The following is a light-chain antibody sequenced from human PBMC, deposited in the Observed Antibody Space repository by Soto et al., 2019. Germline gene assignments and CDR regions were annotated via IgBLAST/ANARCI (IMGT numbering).Light chain of an antibody. Sequence: SYELTQASSVSVSPGQTARITCSGDVLAKNYARWFQQKPGQAPLPVIYKDSERPSGIPERFSGSSSGTTVTLTISGAQIEDVADYYCYSAADNTRVFGGGTKLTVL. CDR3: YSAADNTRV. J-gene: IGLJ3*02. CDR2: KDS. V-gene: IGLV3-27*01. CDR1: VLAKNY.